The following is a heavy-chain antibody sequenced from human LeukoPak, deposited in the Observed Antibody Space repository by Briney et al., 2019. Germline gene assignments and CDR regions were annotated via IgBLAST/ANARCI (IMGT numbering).Heavy chain of an antibody. V-gene: IGHV1-69*06. CDR1: GVTFSDYP. J-gene: IGHJ6*04. Sequence: SVKVSCTASGVTFSDYPISWVRQAPGQGHEWMGGIVPRFAAADYAQQFQGRVTITADMYTTTAYMELSSLTSDDTAIYYCAWGYGSGVMSPYALDVWGTGTTVVVSS. CDR2: IVPRFAAA. CDR3: AWGYGSGVMSPYALDV. D-gene: IGHD3-10*01.